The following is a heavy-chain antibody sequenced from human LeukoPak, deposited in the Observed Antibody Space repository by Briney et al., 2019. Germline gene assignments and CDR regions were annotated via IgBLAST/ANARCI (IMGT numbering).Heavy chain of an antibody. CDR1: GGTFSSYA. D-gene: IGHD1-1*01. Sequence: SVKVSCKASGGTFSSYAISWVRQAPGQGLEWMGGIIPIFGTSNYAQKFQGRVTITADKSTSTAYMELSSLRSEDTAVYYCARGARTSYYFDYWGQGTLVTVSS. V-gene: IGHV1-69*06. J-gene: IGHJ4*02. CDR3: ARGARTSYYFDY. CDR2: IIPIFGTS.